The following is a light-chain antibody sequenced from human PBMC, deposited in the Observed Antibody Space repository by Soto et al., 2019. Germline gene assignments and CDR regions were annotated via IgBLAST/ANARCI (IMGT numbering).Light chain of an antibody. CDR3: QQYDSLPLT. J-gene: IGKJ4*01. CDR1: QDITNY. V-gene: IGKV1-33*01. Sequence: DIQMTQSPSSLSASVGDRVTITCQASQDITNYLNWYQHKPGKAPKLLIYDASNLETGVPSRFSGSGSGTDFTFTITSLQPEDSATYYCQQYDSLPLTFGGGTKVEIK. CDR2: DAS.